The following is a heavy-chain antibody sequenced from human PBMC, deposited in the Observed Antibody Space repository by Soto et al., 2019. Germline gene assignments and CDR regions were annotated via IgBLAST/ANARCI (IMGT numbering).Heavy chain of an antibody. J-gene: IGHJ4*02. Sequence: GGSLRLSCAASGFTFDDYAMHWVRQAPGKGLEWVSGISWNSGSIGYADSVKGRFTISRDNAKNSLYLQMNSLRAEDTALYYCAKDGGIVATSSVSYFDYWGQGTLVTVSS. V-gene: IGHV3-9*01. CDR2: ISWNSGSI. D-gene: IGHD5-12*01. CDR1: GFTFDDYA. CDR3: AKDGGIVATSSVSYFDY.